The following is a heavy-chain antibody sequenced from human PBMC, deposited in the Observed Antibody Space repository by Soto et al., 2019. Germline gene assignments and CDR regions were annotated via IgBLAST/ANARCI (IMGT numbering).Heavy chain of an antibody. D-gene: IGHD6-13*01. CDR2: ISGNGGST. CDR3: AKAWFSSSWYFYVS. J-gene: IGHJ5*02. CDR1: GFTFTNYA. V-gene: IGHV3-23*01. Sequence: VQLLESGGGLVQPGESLRLSCAASGFTFTNYAMSWVRQAPGKGLEWVSSISGNGGSTYYADSVKGRFTISRDNSKNTLYLQINSLRAEDTAIYYCAKAWFSSSWYFYVSWGPGTLVTVSS.